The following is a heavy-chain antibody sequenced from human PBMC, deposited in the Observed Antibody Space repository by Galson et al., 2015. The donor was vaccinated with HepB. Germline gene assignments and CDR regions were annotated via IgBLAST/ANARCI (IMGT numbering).Heavy chain of an antibody. Sequence: SLRLSCAASGFTFSSYGMHWVRQAPGKGLEWVAVIWYDGSNKYYADSVKGRFTISRDNSKNTLYLQMNSLRAEDTAVYYCAREVWYGDYVQGFDYWGQGTLVTVSS. CDR2: IWYDGSNK. D-gene: IGHD4-17*01. CDR3: AREVWYGDYVQGFDY. CDR1: GFTFSSYG. V-gene: IGHV3-33*01. J-gene: IGHJ4*02.